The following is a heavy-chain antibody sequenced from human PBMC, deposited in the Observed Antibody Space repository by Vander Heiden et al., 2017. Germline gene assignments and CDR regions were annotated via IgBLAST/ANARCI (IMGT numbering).Heavy chain of an antibody. Sequence: QVQLQESAPGLLKPSVTLSLTCTVPGGPISSYYWSWIRQPPGKGLEWIGYIYYSGSTNYNPSLKSRVTISVDTSKNQFSLKLSSVTAADTAVYYCARGAAMVRGGIDYWGQGTLVTVSS. CDR2: IYYSGST. V-gene: IGHV4-59*01. CDR1: GGPISSYY. CDR3: ARGAAMVRGGIDY. J-gene: IGHJ4*02. D-gene: IGHD3-10*01.